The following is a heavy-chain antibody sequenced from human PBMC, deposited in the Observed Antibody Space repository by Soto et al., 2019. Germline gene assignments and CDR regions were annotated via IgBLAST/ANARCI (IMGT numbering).Heavy chain of an antibody. CDR3: ARLTGYNWYDN. Sequence: SETLSLTCTVSGASISSSGYYWGWIRQPPGKGLEWIGNIYYTGTTYYNPSLKSRVTISVDTSKNQFSLKLSSVTAADTAVYYCARLTGYNWYDNWGQGTLVTVSS. D-gene: IGHD1-20*01. CDR2: IYYTGTT. V-gene: IGHV4-39*01. J-gene: IGHJ5*02. CDR1: GASISSSGYY.